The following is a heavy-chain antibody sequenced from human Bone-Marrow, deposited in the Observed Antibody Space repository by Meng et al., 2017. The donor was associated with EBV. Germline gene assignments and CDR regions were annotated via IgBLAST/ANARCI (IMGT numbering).Heavy chain of an antibody. Sequence: EGRVVSSGGCLLQPGGSLRLSCTDSGFTFSRYWMHWVRQAPGKGLVWVSRTNENGRVTDYADDVKGRFTISRDNTKNILYLQMNSLRVDDTAVYFCSRDLAGSDDDWGQGTLVTVSS. CDR2: TNENGRVT. J-gene: IGHJ4*02. D-gene: IGHD6-25*01. CDR3: SRDLAGSDDD. CDR1: GFTFSRYW. V-gene: IGHV3-74*01.